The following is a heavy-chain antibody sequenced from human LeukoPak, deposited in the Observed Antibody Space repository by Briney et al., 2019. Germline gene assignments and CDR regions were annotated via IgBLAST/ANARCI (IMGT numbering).Heavy chain of an antibody. CDR1: GGSISSGDYY. CDR3: ARVPLLWFGESGYFDY. Sequence: SETLSLTCTISGGSISSGDYYWSWIRQPPGKGLEWIGYIYYSGSTYYNPSLKSRVTISVDKSKNQFSLKVTSVTAADTAVYYCARVPLLWFGESGYFDYWGQGTLVTVSS. J-gene: IGHJ4*02. V-gene: IGHV4-30-4*01. CDR2: IYYSGST. D-gene: IGHD3-10*01.